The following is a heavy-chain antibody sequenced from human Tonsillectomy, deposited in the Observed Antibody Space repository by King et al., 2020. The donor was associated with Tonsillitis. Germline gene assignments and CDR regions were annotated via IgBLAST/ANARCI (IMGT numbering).Heavy chain of an antibody. Sequence: QLQESGPGLVKPSETLSLTCTVSVGSISSSSYYWGWIRQPPGKGLEWIGSIYYSGRTYYNPSLMSRVTISVDTSKNQFSLKLSSVTAADTAVYYCAATYYFDYWGQGTLVTVSS. V-gene: IGHV4-39*01. J-gene: IGHJ4*02. CDR2: IYYSGRT. CDR3: AATYYFDY. CDR1: VGSISSSSYY.